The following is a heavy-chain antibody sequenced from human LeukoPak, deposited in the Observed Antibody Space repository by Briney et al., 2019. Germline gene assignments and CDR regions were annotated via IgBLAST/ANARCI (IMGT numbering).Heavy chain of an antibody. D-gene: IGHD1-26*01. CDR2: IIPIFGTA. Sequence: VASVKVSCKASGGTFSSYAISWVRQAPGQGLEWMGRIIPIFGTANYAQKFQGRVTITTDESTSTAYMELSSLRSEDTAVYYCASSARSDPSGEGYFDYWGQGTLVTVSS. V-gene: IGHV1-69*05. J-gene: IGHJ4*02. CDR3: ASSARSDPSGEGYFDY. CDR1: GGTFSSYA.